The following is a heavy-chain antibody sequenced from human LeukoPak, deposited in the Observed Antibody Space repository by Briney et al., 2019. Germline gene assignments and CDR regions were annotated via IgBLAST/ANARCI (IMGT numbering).Heavy chain of an antibody. V-gene: IGHV4-39*07. Sequence: SETLSLTCAVSGGSISSSSYYWGWIRQPPGKGLEWIGSFYYSGSTHYNPSLKSRVTISADTSKNQFSLKLSSVTAADTAVYYRAREAPWGFRLCMDVWGQGTTVTVSS. D-gene: IGHD7-27*01. CDR1: GGSISSSSYY. CDR2: FYYSGST. CDR3: AREAPWGFRLCMDV. J-gene: IGHJ6*02.